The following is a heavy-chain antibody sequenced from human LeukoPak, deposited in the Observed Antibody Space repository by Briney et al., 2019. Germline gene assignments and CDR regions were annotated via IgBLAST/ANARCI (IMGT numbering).Heavy chain of an antibody. J-gene: IGHJ4*02. CDR3: ASRYGSGSYGFDY. CDR1: GGSISSYY. CDR2: SYYSGST. Sequence: PSETLSLTCSVSGGSISSYYWSWIRQPPGKGLEWLGYSYYSGSTKYNPSLKSRVTISTDTSKNESSLKLTSVTAADTAVYYCASRYGSGSYGFDYWGQGILVTVSS. D-gene: IGHD3-10*01. V-gene: IGHV4-59*01.